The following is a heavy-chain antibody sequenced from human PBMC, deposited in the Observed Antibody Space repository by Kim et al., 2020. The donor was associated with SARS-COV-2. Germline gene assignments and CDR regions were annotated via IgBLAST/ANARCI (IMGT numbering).Heavy chain of an antibody. V-gene: IGHV4-39*07. Sequence: SETLSLTCTVSGGSVSSSSYYWGWIRQPPGKGLEWIGNIYYSGSTYYNPSLKSRVIISVDTSKNQFSLKLSSVTAADTAVYYCARDPLGATILGIRDYY. CDR1: GGSVSSSSYY. D-gene: IGHD5-12*01. CDR3: ARDPLGATILGIRDYY. J-gene: IGHJ6*01. CDR2: IYYSGST.